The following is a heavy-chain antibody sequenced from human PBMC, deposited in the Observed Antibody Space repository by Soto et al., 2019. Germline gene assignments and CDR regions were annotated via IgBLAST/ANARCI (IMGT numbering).Heavy chain of an antibody. Sequence: SETLSLTCTVSGGSISSYYWSWIRQPPGKGLEWIGYIYYSGSTNYNPSLKSRVTISVDTSKNQFSLKLSSVTAADTAVYYCASGGYSSSGLDYWGQGTLVTVSS. CDR3: ASGGYSSSGLDY. CDR1: GGSISSYY. CDR2: IYYSGST. V-gene: IGHV4-59*01. J-gene: IGHJ4*02. D-gene: IGHD6-13*01.